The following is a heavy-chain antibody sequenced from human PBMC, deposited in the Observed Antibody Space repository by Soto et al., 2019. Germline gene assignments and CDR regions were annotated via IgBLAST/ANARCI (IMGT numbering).Heavy chain of an antibody. CDR1: GGSFSGYY. V-gene: IGHV4-34*01. CDR3: ARGRGFGEHGRYYFDY. D-gene: IGHD3-10*01. J-gene: IGHJ4*02. Sequence: QVQLQQWGAGLLKPSETLSLTCAVYGGSFSGYYWSWIRQPPGKGLEWIGEINHSGSTNYNPSLKSRVTISVDTSKNQFSLKLSSVTAADTAVYYCARGRGFGEHGRYYFDYWGQGTLVTVSS. CDR2: INHSGST.